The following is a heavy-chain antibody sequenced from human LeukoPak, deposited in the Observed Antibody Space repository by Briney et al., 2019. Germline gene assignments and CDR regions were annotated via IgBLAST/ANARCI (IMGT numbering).Heavy chain of an antibody. CDR3: ARDLPDIVVVPAAMGFHY. V-gene: IGHV3-30-3*01. Sequence: GGSLRLSCAASGFTFSSYAMHGVRQAPGKGLEWVAVISYDGSNKYYADSVEGRFTISRDNSKNTLSLQMHSLGAEDTAVYYCARDLPDIVVVPAAMGFHYWGQGTLVTVSS. CDR1: GFTFSSYA. CDR2: ISYDGSNK. D-gene: IGHD2-2*01. J-gene: IGHJ4*02.